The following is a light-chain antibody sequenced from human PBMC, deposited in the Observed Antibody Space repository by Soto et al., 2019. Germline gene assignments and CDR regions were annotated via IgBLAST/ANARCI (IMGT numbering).Light chain of an antibody. CDR1: QSVSNNY. CDR2: GAS. J-gene: IGKJ1*01. CDR3: QQYGSSGT. V-gene: IGKV3-20*01. Sequence: IVFTQSPGTLSLSPGERDTLSCRASQSVSNNYLAWYQQTPGQAPRILIYGASNRATGIPDRFSGSASGTDFTLTISRLEPEDFAVYYCQQYGSSGTFGQGTKVDIK.